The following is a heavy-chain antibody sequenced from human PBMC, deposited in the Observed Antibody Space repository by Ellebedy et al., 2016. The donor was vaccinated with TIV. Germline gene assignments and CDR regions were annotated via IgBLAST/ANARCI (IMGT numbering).Heavy chain of an antibody. CDR1: GFTFSSYA. D-gene: IGHD3-3*01. Sequence: PGGSLRLSCAASGFTFSSYAMSWVRQAPGKGLEWVSAISGSGGSTYYADSVKGRFTISRDNSKNTLYLQMNSLRAEDTAVYYCAKDREFITIFGVVTITYYFDYWGQGTLVTVSS. CDR2: ISGSGGST. CDR3: AKDREFITIFGVVTITYYFDY. V-gene: IGHV3-23*01. J-gene: IGHJ4*02.